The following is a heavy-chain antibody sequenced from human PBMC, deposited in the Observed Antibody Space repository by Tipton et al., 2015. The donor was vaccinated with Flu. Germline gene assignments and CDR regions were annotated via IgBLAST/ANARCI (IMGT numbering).Heavy chain of an antibody. Sequence: TLSLTCTVSGGSISSSSYYWSWIRQPAGKGLEWIGRIYTSGSTNYNPSLKSRVTISVDTSKNQFSLKLSSVTAADTAVYYCAREGHSSGWYDWGQGTLVTVSS. CDR3: AREGHSSGWYD. CDR1: GGSISSSSYY. V-gene: IGHV4-61*02. D-gene: IGHD6-19*01. CDR2: IYTSGST. J-gene: IGHJ4*02.